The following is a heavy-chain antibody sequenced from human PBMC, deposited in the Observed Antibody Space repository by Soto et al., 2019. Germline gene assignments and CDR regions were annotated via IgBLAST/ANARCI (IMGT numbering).Heavy chain of an antibody. CDR3: ARLVNTPTVTDPDY. V-gene: IGHV5-51*01. CDR1: GYTFTAYW. J-gene: IGHJ4*02. CDR2: IYPGDSDT. D-gene: IGHD5-18*01. Sequence: GESLKISCKASGYTFTAYWIAWVRQMPGKGLEWMGIIYPGDSDTRYSPSFQGQVTISADTSISTAYLQWNSLKASDIAIYYCARLVNTPTVTDPDYWGQGTLVTVSS.